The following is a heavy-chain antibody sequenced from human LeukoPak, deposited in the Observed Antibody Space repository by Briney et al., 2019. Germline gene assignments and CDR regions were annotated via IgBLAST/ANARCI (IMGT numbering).Heavy chain of an antibody. CDR1: GGSISGSY. Sequence: SETLSLTCTVSGGSISGSYWSWLRQPPGKGLEWIGYIYYGGSTNYNASLKNRATISVDASKNQVSLQLNSLTAADTALYYCAATGPYYFYYWGQGTLVTVSS. CDR2: IYYGGST. J-gene: IGHJ4*02. D-gene: IGHD3-9*01. CDR3: AATGPYYFYY. V-gene: IGHV4-59*01.